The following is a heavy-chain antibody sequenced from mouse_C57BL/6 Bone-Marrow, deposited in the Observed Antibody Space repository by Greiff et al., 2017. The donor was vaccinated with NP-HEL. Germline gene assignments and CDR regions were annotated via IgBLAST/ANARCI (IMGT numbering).Heavy chain of an antibody. CDR1: GYTFTSYG. J-gene: IGHJ2*01. CDR2: IYPRSGST. V-gene: IGHV1-81*01. Sequence: QVQLQQSGAELARPGASVKLSCKASGYTFTSYGISWVKQRTGQGLEWIGEIYPRSGSTYYNEKFKGKATLTADKSSSTAYMELRSLTSEDSAVYFCARHDGYPYFDYWGQGTTLTVSS. CDR3: ARHDGYPYFDY. D-gene: IGHD2-3*01.